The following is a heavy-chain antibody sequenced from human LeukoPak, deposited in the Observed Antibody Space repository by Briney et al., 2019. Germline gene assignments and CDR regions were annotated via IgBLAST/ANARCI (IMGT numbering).Heavy chain of an antibody. J-gene: IGHJ4*02. CDR2: IIPIFGTA. CDR3: ARGRIAALFDY. CDR1: GGTFSSYA. Sequence: ASVKVSCKASGGTFSSYAISWVRQAPGQGLEWMGRIIPIFGTANYAQKFQGRVTITTDESTSTPYMELSSLRSEDTAVYYCARGRIAALFDYWGQGTLVTVSS. V-gene: IGHV1-69*05. D-gene: IGHD6-6*01.